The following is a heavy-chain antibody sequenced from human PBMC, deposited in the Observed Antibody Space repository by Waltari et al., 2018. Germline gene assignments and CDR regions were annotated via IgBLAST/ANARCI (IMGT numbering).Heavy chain of an antibody. CDR1: GGSISSGSYY. D-gene: IGHD3-22*01. Sequence: QVQLQESGPGLVKPSQTLSLTCTVSGGSISSGSYYWAWIRQPAGKGLEWTGRSYASGSTNYHPYLQSRVTSSVDTPRNQCSLKLTAVTAADTAVYYCARDTEYYYDDSGFVFDIWGQGTMVTVSS. J-gene: IGHJ3*02. CDR3: ARDTEYYYDDSGFVFDI. V-gene: IGHV4-61*02. CDR2: SYASGST.